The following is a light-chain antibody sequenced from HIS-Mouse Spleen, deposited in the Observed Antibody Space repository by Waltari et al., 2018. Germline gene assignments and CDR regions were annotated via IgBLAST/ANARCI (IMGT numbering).Light chain of an antibody. CDR3: QQRSNWLT. CDR1: QSVRRY. CDR2: DAS. V-gene: IGKV3-11*01. Sequence: EIVLTQSPATLSLSPGERATLPCRASQSVRRYLAWYQQKPGQAPRLLIYDASNRATGIPARFSGSGSGTDFTLTISSLEPEDFAVYYCQQRSNWLTFGGGTKVEIK. J-gene: IGKJ4*01.